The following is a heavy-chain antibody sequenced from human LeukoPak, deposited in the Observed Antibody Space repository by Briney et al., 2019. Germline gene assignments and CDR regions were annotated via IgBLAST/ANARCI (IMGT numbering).Heavy chain of an antibody. CDR2: IIPIFGTA. CDR1: GGTFSSYA. D-gene: IGHD4-11*01. J-gene: IGHJ4*02. V-gene: IGHV1-69*05. CDR3: ARGHSNLSRGFGY. Sequence: SVKVSCKASGGTFSSYAISWVRQAPRQGLEWMGGIIPIFGTANYAQKFQGKVTITTDESTSTAYMELSSLRSEDTAVYYCARGHSNLSRGFGYWGQGTLVTVSS.